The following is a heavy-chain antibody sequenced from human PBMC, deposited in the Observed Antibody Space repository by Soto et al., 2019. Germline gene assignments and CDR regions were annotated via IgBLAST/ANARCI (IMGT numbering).Heavy chain of an antibody. D-gene: IGHD2-8*01. CDR3: ARRGPAQTIGDNYYYFAMDV. CDR1: GFTFSSSS. CDR2: ISYDGSNK. Sequence: QVQLVESGGGVVQPGRSLRLSCAASGFTFSSSSMHWVRQAPGKGLEWVAVISYDGSNKYYADSVKGRFTISRDNSKNTLYLQMNSLRAEDTAVYYCARRGPAQTIGDNYYYFAMDVWGQWTTVTVSS. V-gene: IGHV3-30-3*01. J-gene: IGHJ6*02.